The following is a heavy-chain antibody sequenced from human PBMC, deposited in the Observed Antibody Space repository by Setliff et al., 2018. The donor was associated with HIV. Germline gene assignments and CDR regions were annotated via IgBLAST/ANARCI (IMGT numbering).Heavy chain of an antibody. Sequence: RLSCTASGFTFGDYGIFWVRQAPGKGLEWVGFIRSKAYGGTTEYAASVKGRFTISRDDSKSIAYLQINSLKTEDTAVYYCTRLRGYSYGLASYYYYYMDVWGKGTTVTVSS. D-gene: IGHD5-18*01. CDR1: GFTFGDYG. J-gene: IGHJ6*03. V-gene: IGHV3-49*04. CDR3: TRLRGYSYGLASYYYYYMDV. CDR2: IRSKAYGGTT.